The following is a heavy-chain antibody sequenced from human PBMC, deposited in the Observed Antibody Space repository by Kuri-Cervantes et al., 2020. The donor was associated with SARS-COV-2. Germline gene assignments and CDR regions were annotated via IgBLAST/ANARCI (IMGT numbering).Heavy chain of an antibody. D-gene: IGHD3-22*01. CDR1: GFTFSSYE. Sequence: GESLKISCAASGFTFSSYEMNWVRQAPGKGLERVSYISSSGSTIYYADSVKGRFTISRDNAKNSLYLQMNSLRAEDTAVYYCARGDSSGYLYYFDYWGQGTLVTVSS. V-gene: IGHV3-48*03. J-gene: IGHJ4*02. CDR2: ISSSGSTI. CDR3: ARGDSSGYLYYFDY.